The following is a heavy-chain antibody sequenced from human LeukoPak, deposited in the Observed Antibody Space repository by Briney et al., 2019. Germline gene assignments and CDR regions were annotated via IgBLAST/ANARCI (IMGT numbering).Heavy chain of an antibody. J-gene: IGHJ4*02. CDR2: IYYSGST. CDR3: ARASGDY. Sequence: SETLSLTSTVSVGSISSGDYYWGWIRQPPGRGLEWMGYIYYSGSTYYNPSLKSRVTISVDTSKNQFSLKLSSVTAADTAVYYCARASGDYWGQGTLVTVSS. D-gene: IGHD3-10*01. V-gene: IGHV4-30-4*01. CDR1: VGSISSGDYY.